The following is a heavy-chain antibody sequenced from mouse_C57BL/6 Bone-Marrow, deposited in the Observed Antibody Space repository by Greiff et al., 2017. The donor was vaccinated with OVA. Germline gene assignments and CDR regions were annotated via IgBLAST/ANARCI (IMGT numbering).Heavy chain of an antibody. CDR3: AFSKGYAMDY. V-gene: IGHV1-18*01. J-gene: IGHJ4*01. Sequence: VQLKESGPELVKPGASVKLPCKASGYTFTDYNMDWVKQSHGKSLEWIGDINPNNGGTIYNQKFKGKATLTVDKSSSTAYMELRSLTYEDTAVYYCAFSKGYAMDYWGQGTSVTVSS. D-gene: IGHD2-5*01. CDR1: GYTFTDYN. CDR2: INPNNGGT.